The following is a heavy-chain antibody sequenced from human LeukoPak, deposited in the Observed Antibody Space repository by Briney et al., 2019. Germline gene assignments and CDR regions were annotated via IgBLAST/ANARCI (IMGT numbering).Heavy chain of an antibody. CDR2: IIPIFGTA. J-gene: IGHJ3*02. CDR1: GGTFSSYA. Sequence: SVKVSCKASGGTFSSYAISWVRQAPGQGLEWMGGIIPIFGTANYAQKFQGRVTITADESTSTAYMELSSLRSEDTAVYYCARGRGLRYFDWPCDAFDIWGQGTMVTVSS. D-gene: IGHD3-9*01. V-gene: IGHV1-69*01. CDR3: ARGRGLRYFDWPCDAFDI.